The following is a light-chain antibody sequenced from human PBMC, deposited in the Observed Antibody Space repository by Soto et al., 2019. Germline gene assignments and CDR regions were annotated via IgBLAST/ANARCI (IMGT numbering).Light chain of an antibody. V-gene: IGLV2-14*03. CDR3: SSYTSSSIYV. J-gene: IGLJ1*01. CDR1: SSDVGGYEY. CDR2: DVS. Sequence: QSALTQPASVSGSPGQSITISCTGTSSDVGGYEYVSWYQQHPGKAPKLLIFDVSNRPSGASDRFSGSKSGNTASLTISGLQAEDEAEYHCSSYTSSSIYVFGTGTKVTVL.